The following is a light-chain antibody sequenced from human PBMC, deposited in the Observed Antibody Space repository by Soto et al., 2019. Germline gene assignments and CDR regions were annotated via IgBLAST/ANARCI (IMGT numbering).Light chain of an antibody. J-gene: IGKJ2*01. CDR1: QNVRSY. V-gene: IGKV3-20*01. CDR3: QQYGGTPST. Sequence: EIVLTQSPGTLSLSPGERVTLSCRASQNVRSYLAWYQQKIGQAPRLLFHGASSRATGIPDRFTGSGSGTDFTLTINRLEPEDFAVYYCQQYGGTPSTFGQGTKLELK. CDR2: GAS.